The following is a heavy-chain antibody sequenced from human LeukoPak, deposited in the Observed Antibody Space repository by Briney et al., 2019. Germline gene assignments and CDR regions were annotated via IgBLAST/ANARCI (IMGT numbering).Heavy chain of an antibody. CDR2: IYPGDSDT. Sequence: GESLKISCKGSGYSFTSYWIGWVRQMPGKGLGWMGIIYPGDSDTRCSPSFQGQVTTSADKSISTAYLQWSSLKASDTAMYYCARHSSSSAEYFQHWGQGTLVTVSS. D-gene: IGHD6-6*01. J-gene: IGHJ1*01. CDR3: ARHSSSSAEYFQH. V-gene: IGHV5-51*01. CDR1: GYSFTSYW.